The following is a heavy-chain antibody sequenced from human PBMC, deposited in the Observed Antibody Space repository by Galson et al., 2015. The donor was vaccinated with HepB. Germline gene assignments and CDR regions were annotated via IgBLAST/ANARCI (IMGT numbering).Heavy chain of an antibody. V-gene: IGHV3-23*01. CDR2: ITGKGDST. CDR3: AKGYGLFDS. J-gene: IGHJ5*01. Sequence: SLRLSCAASGFAFGSHAMSWVRQAPGRGLEWISGITGKGDSTFYADPVKGRFTVSKDNSNNMLYLQINSLRAEDAGLYFCAKGYGLFDSWGQGILVTVSS. D-gene: IGHD5-18*01. CDR1: GFAFGSHA.